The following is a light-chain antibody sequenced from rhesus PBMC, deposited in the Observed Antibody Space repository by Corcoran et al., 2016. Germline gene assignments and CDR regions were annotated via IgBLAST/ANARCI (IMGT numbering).Light chain of an antibody. V-gene: IGKV1-38*01. J-gene: IGKJ4*01. CDR3: QQRKSYPLT. CDR2: DAS. CDR1: QGINSY. Sequence: DIQLTQSPSSLSASVGDRVTITCRASQGINSYLAWYQQTPGKAPKLLIYDASNLQSGVPSRFSGTGSGSDFTLTINSLQPEDFAVYYCQQRKSYPLTFGGGTKVEIK.